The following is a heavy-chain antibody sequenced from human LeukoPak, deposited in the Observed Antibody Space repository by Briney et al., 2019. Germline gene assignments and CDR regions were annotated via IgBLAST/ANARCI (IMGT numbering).Heavy chain of an antibody. CDR3: ATMVVGY. D-gene: IGHD3-10*01. V-gene: IGHV3-11*03. Sequence: GRFTISGDNAKNSLYLQMNGLRAEDTAVYYCATMVVGYWGQGTLVTVSS. J-gene: IGHJ4*02.